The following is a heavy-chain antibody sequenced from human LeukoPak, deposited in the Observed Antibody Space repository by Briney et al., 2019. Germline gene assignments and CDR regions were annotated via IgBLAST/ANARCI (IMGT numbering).Heavy chain of an antibody. CDR1: GFTFSYYE. Sequence: PGGSLRLSCAASGFTFSYYEMNWVRQAPGKGLEWVSYISSSGSTIYYADSVKGRFTISRDNAKNSLYLQMNSLRAEHTAVYYCARGDYYDTSGFRGGYQYYGMDVWGQGTTVTVSS. J-gene: IGHJ6*02. D-gene: IGHD3-22*01. CDR2: ISSSGSTI. CDR3: ARGDYYDTSGFRGGYQYYGMDV. V-gene: IGHV3-48*03.